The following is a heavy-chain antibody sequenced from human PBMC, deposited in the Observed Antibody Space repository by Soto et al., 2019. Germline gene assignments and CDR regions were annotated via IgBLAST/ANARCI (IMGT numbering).Heavy chain of an antibody. V-gene: IGHV3-30*18. D-gene: IGHD3-10*01. CDR3: AKDRLNYYGSGSVDY. CDR2: ISYDGSNK. Sequence: QVQLVESGGGVVQPGRSLRLSCAASGFTFSSYGMHWVRQAPGKGLEWVAVISYDGSNKYYADSVKGRFTISRDNSKNTLCLQQNSLIAEDTAVYYCAKDRLNYYGSGSVDYWGQGTLVTVSS. CDR1: GFTFSSYG. J-gene: IGHJ4*02.